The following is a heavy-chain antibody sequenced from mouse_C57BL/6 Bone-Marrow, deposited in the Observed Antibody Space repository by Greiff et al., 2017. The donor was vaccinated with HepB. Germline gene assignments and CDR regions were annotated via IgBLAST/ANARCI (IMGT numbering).Heavy chain of an antibody. Sequence: VQLQQSVAELVRPGASVKLSCTASGFNIKNNYMHWVKQRPERGLEWIGRIDPANGNTKYAPKFQGKATITADTSSNTAYLQLSSLTSEDTAIYYGARSGVYGSSFDYWGQGTTLTVSS. J-gene: IGHJ2*01. CDR1: GFNIKNNY. D-gene: IGHD1-1*01. CDR2: IDPANGNT. CDR3: ARSGVYGSSFDY. V-gene: IGHV14-3*01.